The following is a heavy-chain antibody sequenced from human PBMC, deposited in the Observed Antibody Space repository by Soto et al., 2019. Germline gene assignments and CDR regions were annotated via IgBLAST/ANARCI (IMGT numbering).Heavy chain of an antibody. Sequence: PGGSLRLSCAVSGFTFTSYSMSWVRQAPGEGLEWVANIQQDGSEKYYVDSVKGRFTISRDNAKNSLYLQMNSLRAEDTAVYYCARGLARYGPTTGCYSYFDSWGQGTLVTVSS. CDR3: ARGLARYGPTTGCYSYFDS. D-gene: IGHD2-2*02. V-gene: IGHV3-7*03. CDR1: GFTFTSYS. J-gene: IGHJ4*02. CDR2: IQQDGSEK.